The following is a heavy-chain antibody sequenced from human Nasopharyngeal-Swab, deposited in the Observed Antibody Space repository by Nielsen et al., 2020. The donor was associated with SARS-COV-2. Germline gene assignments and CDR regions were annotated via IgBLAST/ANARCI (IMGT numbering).Heavy chain of an antibody. Sequence: SETLSLTCTVSGGSISSGGYYWSWIRQPPGKGLEWIGEINHSGSTNYNPSLKSRVTISVDTSKNQFSLKLSSVTAADTAVYYCAHYSSGSLSSPRGHGYFDYWGQGTLVTVSS. CDR3: AHYSSGSLSSPRGHGYFDY. CDR1: GGSISSGGYY. J-gene: IGHJ4*02. D-gene: IGHD1-26*01. CDR2: INHSGST. V-gene: IGHV4-39*07.